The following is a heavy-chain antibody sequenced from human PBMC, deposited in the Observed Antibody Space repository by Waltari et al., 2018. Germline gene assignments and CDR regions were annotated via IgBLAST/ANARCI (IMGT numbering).Heavy chain of an antibody. V-gene: IGHV4-59*01. CDR2: IYYSGST. CDR1: GGSISSYY. Sequence: QVQLQESGPGLVKPSETLSLTCTVSGGSISSYYWSWIRQPPGKGLEWIGYIYYSGSTNNNPSLKSRVTISVDTSKNQFSLKLSSVTAADTAVYYCARTPREYCGGDCYPTDYYYYMDVWGKGTTVTVSS. D-gene: IGHD2-21*01. CDR3: ARTPREYCGGDCYPTDYYYYMDV. J-gene: IGHJ6*03.